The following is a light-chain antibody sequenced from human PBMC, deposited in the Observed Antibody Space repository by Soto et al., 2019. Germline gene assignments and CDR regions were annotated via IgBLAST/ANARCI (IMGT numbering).Light chain of an antibody. CDR3: QQYVITPWT. Sequence: EIVLTQSPGTLSLSPGGRATLSCRASQSVSSSYLAWYQQKPGQAPRLLIYGASSRATGIPDRFSGSGSGTDFTLTISRLEPEDFAVYYCQQYVITPWTFGQGTKVDIK. CDR2: GAS. J-gene: IGKJ1*01. V-gene: IGKV3-20*01. CDR1: QSVSSSY.